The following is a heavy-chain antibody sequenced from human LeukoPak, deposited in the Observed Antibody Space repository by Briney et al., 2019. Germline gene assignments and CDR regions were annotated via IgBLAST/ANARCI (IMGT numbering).Heavy chain of an antibody. CDR2: IYYSGST. CDR3: ARGKDCSSTSCRNRCDP. V-gene: IGHV4-39*07. J-gene: IGHJ5*02. Sequence: SDPLSPTCTVSGGSISSSRYYWGWIPQPPGKGLEWIGSIYYSGSTYYNPSLKSRVTISVDTSKNQFSLKLSSVTAADTAVYYCARGKDCSSTSCRNRCDPWGQGTLVTVSS. D-gene: IGHD2-2*01. CDR1: GGSISSSRYY.